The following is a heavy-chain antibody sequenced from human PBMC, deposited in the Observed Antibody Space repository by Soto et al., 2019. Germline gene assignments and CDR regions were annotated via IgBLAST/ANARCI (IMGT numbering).Heavy chain of an antibody. CDR2: IYHSGST. CDR1: GGSISSGGYS. Sequence: PSETLSLTCAVSGGSISSGGYSWSWIRQPPGKGLEWIGYIYHSGSTYYNPSLKSRVTISVDRSKNQFSLKLSSVTAADTAVYYCARDGGGTTGYFDYWGQGTLVTVSS. J-gene: IGHJ4*02. D-gene: IGHD1-7*01. V-gene: IGHV4-30-2*01. CDR3: ARDGGGTTGYFDY.